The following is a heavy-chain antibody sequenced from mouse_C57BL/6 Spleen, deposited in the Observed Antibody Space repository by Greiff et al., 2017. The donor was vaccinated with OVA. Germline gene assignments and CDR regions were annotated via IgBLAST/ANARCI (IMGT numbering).Heavy chain of an antibody. Sequence: EVKLEESGAELVRPGASVKLSCTASGFNIKDDYMHWVKQRPEQGLEWIGWIDPENGDTEYASKFQGKATITADTSSNTAYLQLSSLTSEDTAVYYCTTHTYSNYWFAYWGQGTLVTVSA. V-gene: IGHV14-4*01. CDR3: TTHTYSNYWFAY. CDR1: GFNIKDDY. D-gene: IGHD2-5*01. CDR2: IDPENGDT. J-gene: IGHJ3*01.